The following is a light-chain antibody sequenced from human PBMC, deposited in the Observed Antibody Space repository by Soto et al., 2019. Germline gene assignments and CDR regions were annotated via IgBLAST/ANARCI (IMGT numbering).Light chain of an antibody. CDR2: DVS. J-gene: IGLJ1*01. CDR1: SSDVGGYNY. V-gene: IGLV2-14*03. Sequence: QSVLTQPASVSGSPGQSINISCTGTSSDVGGYNYVSWYQQYPGKAPKLMIYDVSSRPSGVSNRFSGSKSGNTASLTISGLQAEDEADYHCSSYTPSSTYVFGTGTKLTVL. CDR3: SSYTPSSTYV.